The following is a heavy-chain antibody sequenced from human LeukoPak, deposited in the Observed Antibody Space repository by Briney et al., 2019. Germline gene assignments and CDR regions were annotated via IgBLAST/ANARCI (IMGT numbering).Heavy chain of an antibody. V-gene: IGHV3-11*01. J-gene: IGHJ4*02. CDR2: ISSSGSTI. CDR1: GFTFSDYY. D-gene: IGHD3-22*01. CDR3: AKDGYYYDSSGYYPYYFDY. Sequence: PGGSLRLSCAASGFTFSDYYMSWIRQAPGKGLEWVSYISSSGSTIYYADSVKGRFTISRDNSKNTLYLQMNSLRAEDTAVYYCAKDGYYYDSSGYYPYYFDYWGQGTLVTVSS.